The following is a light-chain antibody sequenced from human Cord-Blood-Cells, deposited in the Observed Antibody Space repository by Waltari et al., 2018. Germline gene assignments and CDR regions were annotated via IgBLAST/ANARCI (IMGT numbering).Light chain of an antibody. CDR1: SSDVGGYNY. V-gene: IGLV2-14*01. J-gene: IGLJ2*01. CDR3: SSYTSSSTLV. Sequence: QSALTQPASVSGSPGQSITISCTGTSSDVGGYNYVSWYQQHPGKAPKFMIYDVSKRPSGVSNRFSGSKSGTSASLTISGLQAEDEADYYCSSYTSSSTLVFGGGTKLTVL. CDR2: DVS.